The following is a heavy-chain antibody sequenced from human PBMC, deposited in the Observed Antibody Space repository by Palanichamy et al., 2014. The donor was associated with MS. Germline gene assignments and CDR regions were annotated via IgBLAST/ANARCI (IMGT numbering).Heavy chain of an antibody. D-gene: IGHD3-3*01. CDR3: TRDRPLWSASPNWFDP. CDR1: GYTFTSYY. CDR2: INPSGGST. V-gene: IGHV1-46*01. J-gene: IGHJ5*02. Sequence: QVQLVQSGAEVKKPGASVKVSCEASGYTFTSYYMHWVRQAPGQGLEWMGIINPSGGSTTYAQKFQGRVTMTRDTSTSTVYMELSSLRSDDTAVYYCTRDRPLWSASPNWFDPWGQGTLVIVSS.